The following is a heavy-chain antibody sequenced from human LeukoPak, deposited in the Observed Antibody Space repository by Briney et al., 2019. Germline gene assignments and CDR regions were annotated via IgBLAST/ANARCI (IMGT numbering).Heavy chain of an antibody. CDR3: VRGAYSSSWLNFDY. D-gene: IGHD6-13*01. CDR1: EFNFRRFG. CDR2: IPYDGSNK. V-gene: IGHV3-30*03. J-gene: IGHJ4*02. Sequence: GGTLRLSCAASEFNFRRFGMSWVRQAPGKGLEWVALIPYDGSNKYYADSVKGRFTVSRDNSKNTLYLQMNSLRAEDTAVYYCVRGAYSSSWLNFDYWGQGTLVTVSS.